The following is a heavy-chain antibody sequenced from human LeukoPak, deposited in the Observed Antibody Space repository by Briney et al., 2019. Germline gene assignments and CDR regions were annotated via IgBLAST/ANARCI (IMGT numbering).Heavy chain of an antibody. J-gene: IGHJ6*02. Sequence: GGSLRLSCAASGFPFRNYAMAWVRQAPGKGLECVSAISGSGDSVRIADSVKGRFTISRDNSKNTLYLQMDNLRAEDTALYYCARDFWATNYYYGMDVWGQGTTVTVS. D-gene: IGHD3-3*01. CDR2: ISGSGDSV. CDR1: GFPFRNYA. V-gene: IGHV3-23*01. CDR3: ARDFWATNYYYGMDV.